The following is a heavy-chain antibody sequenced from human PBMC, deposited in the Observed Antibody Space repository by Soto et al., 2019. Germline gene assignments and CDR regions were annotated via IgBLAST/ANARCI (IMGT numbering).Heavy chain of an antibody. V-gene: IGHV4-30-4*01. CDR3: AREGRGIRRGYGMDV. D-gene: IGHD2-15*01. CDR1: GGSISSGDYY. J-gene: IGHJ6*02. Sequence: LSLTCTVSGGSISSGDYYWSWIRQPPGKGLEWIGYIYYSGSTYYNPSLKSRVTISVDTSKNQFSLKLSSVTAADTAVYYCAREGRGIRRGYGMDVWGQGTTVTVSS. CDR2: IYYSGST.